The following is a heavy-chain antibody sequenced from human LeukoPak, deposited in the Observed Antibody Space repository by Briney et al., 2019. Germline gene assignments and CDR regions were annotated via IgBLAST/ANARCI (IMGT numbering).Heavy chain of an antibody. D-gene: IGHD6-6*01. CDR1: GGSISSYY. V-gene: IGHV4-59*01. CDR3: ARGAARPPYYYYYMDV. Sequence: SETLSLTCTVSGGSISSYYWSWIRQPPGKGLEWIGYIYYSGSTNYNPSLKSRATISVDTSKNQFSLKLSSVTAADTAVYYCARGAARPPYYYYYMDVWGKGTTVTVSS. J-gene: IGHJ6*03. CDR2: IYYSGST.